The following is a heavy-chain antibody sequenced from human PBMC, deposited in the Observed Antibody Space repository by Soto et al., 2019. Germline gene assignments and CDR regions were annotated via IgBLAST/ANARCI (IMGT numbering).Heavy chain of an antibody. J-gene: IGHJ4*02. D-gene: IGHD3-3*01. CDR1: GGTFSSYA. CDR3: ARGEIQRITSFGVVRGYFDY. CDR2: IIPIFGTA. Sequence: SVKVSCKASGGTFSSYAISWVRQAPGQGLEWMGGIIPIFGTANYAQKFQGRVTITADESTSTAYMELSSLRSEDTAVYYCARGEIQRITSFGVVRGYFDYWGQGTPVTVSS. V-gene: IGHV1-69*13.